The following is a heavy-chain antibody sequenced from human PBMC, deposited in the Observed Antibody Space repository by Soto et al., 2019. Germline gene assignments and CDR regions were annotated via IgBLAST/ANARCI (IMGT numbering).Heavy chain of an antibody. V-gene: IGHV1-69*13. CDR2: IIPIFGTA. J-gene: IGHJ6*02. Sequence: VKVSCKASGYTFTSYYMHWVRQAPGQGLEWMGGIIPIFGTANYAQKFQGRVTITADESTSTAYTELSSLRSEDTAVYYCARGIGQQLVLLRYYYYGMDVWGQGTTVTVSS. CDR3: ARGIGQQLVLLRYYYYGMDV. D-gene: IGHD6-13*01. CDR1: GYTFTSYY.